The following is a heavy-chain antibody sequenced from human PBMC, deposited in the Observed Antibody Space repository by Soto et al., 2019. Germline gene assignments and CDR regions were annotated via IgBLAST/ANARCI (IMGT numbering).Heavy chain of an antibody. CDR3: ARTSRLDS. J-gene: IGHJ5*01. Sequence: SETLSLTCAVYGGSFSGYYWSWIRQPPGKGLEWIGEINHSGSTNYNPSLKSRVTISVDTSKNQFSLKVNSVTAADTAIYYCARTSRLDSWGQGTLVTVSS. D-gene: IGHD6-6*01. CDR2: INHSGST. CDR1: GGSFSGYY. V-gene: IGHV4-34*01.